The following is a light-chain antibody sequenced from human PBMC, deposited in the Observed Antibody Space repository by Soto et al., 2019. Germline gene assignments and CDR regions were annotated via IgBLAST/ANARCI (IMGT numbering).Light chain of an antibody. CDR3: QQYYSTPT. CDR2: WAS. V-gene: IGKV4-1*01. Sequence: DIVMTQSPDSLAVSLGERATINCKSSQSVLYSSNDKNYLAWYQQKPGQPPKLLIYWASTRESGVPDRFSGSGSGTDFTLTIRSLQAEDVAVYYCQQYYSTPTFGPGTKVNI. CDR1: QSVLYSSNDKNY. J-gene: IGKJ3*01.